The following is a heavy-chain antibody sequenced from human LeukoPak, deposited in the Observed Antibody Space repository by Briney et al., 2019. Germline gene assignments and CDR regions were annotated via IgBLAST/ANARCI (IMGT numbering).Heavy chain of an antibody. CDR3: ATPNIVGAPRAFDI. CDR2: INPNSGGT. Sequence: ASVKVSCKASGYTFTGYYMHWVRQAPGQGLEWMGWINPNSGGTNYAQKFQGRVTMTRDTSISTAYMELSSLRSEDTAVYYCATPNIVGAPRAFDIWGQGTMVTVSS. J-gene: IGHJ3*02. CDR1: GYTFTGYY. V-gene: IGHV1-2*02. D-gene: IGHD1-26*01.